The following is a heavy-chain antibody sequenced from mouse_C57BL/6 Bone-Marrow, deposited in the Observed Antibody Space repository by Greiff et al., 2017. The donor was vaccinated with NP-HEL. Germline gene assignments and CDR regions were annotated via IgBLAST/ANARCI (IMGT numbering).Heavy chain of an antibody. V-gene: IGHV1-80*01. J-gene: IGHJ2*01. CDR1: GYAFSSYW. CDR2: IYPGDGDT. CDR3: ARRTTVVEGDD. Sequence: QVQLKQSGAELVKPGASVKISCKASGYAFSSYWMNWVKQRPGKGLEWIGQIYPGDGDTNYNGKFKGKATLTADKSSSTAYMQPSSLTSKDSAVYFSARRTTVVEGDDWGQGATLTVSS. D-gene: IGHD1-1*01.